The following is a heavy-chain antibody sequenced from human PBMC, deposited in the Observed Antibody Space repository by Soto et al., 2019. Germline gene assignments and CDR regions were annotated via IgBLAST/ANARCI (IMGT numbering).Heavy chain of an antibody. V-gene: IGHV1-69*12. CDR1: GGTFSSYA. Sequence: QVQLVQSGAEVKKPGSSVKVSCKASGGTFSSYAISWVRQAPGQGLEWMGGIIPIFGTANYAQKFQGRVTITADESPSXAYMELRSLRSEDTAGDDWARSMSSSQKYYYGMDVWGQGTTVTVSS. CDR3: ARSMSSSQKYYYGMDV. J-gene: IGHJ6*02. CDR2: IIPIFGTA. D-gene: IGHD6-13*01.